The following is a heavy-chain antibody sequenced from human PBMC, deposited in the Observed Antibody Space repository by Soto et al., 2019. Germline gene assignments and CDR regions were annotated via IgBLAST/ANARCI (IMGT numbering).Heavy chain of an antibody. D-gene: IGHD3-22*01. J-gene: IGHJ4*02. CDR2: INPNSGGT. Sequence: ASVKVSCKASGYTFTGYYMHWVRQAPGQGLEWMGWINPNSGGTNYAQKFQGWVTMTRDTSISTAYMELSRLRSDDTAVYYCARGNTYYYDSSGYYPYFDYWGQGTLVTVSS. CDR3: ARGNTYYYDSSGYYPYFDY. V-gene: IGHV1-2*04. CDR1: GYTFTGYY.